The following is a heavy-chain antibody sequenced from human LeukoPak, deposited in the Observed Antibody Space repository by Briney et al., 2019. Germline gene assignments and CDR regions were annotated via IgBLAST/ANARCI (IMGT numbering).Heavy chain of an antibody. D-gene: IGHD3-9*01. CDR1: GYTFTSYD. Sequence: ASVKVSCKASGYTFTSYDINWVRQATGQGLERMGWMNPNSGNTGYAQKFQGRVTMTRNTSISTAYMELSSLRPEDTAVYYCARVPHLRYFDWLDDYWGQGTLVTVSS. CDR3: ARVPHLRYFDWLDDY. CDR2: MNPNSGNT. J-gene: IGHJ4*02. V-gene: IGHV1-8*01.